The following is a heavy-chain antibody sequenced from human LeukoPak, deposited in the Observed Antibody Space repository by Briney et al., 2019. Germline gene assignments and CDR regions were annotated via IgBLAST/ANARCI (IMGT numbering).Heavy chain of an antibody. CDR2: MSYDGSNK. J-gene: IGHJ4*02. CDR1: GFTFSTSA. V-gene: IGHV3-30*15. CDR3: ASGSYHEH. D-gene: IGHD1-26*01. Sequence: GSLRLSCAASGFTFSTSAMHWVRQAPGKGLEWVAVMSYDGSNKHYADSVKGRFTISRDNSRNTLSLQMSSLRAEDTAVYYCASGSYHEHWGQGTLVTVSS.